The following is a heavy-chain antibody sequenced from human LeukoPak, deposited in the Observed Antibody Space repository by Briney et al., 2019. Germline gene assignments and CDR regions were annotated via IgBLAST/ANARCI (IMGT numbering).Heavy chain of an antibody. CDR2: IGIAGDT. D-gene: IGHD6-13*01. CDR3: ARGNGSSWYAPFFDY. V-gene: IGHV3-13*01. J-gene: IGHJ4*02. CDR1: GFTFGRYD. Sequence: GGSLRLSCAASGFTFGRYDMHWVRQATGKGLEWVSGIGIAGDTYYPGSVKGRFTISRDDAKNSLYLQMNSLRAGDTAVYYCARGNGSSWYAPFFDYWGQGTLVTVSS.